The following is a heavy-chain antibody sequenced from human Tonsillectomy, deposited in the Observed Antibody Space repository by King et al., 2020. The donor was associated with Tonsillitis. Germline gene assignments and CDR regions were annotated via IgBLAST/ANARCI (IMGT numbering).Heavy chain of an antibody. CDR1: GFTFSSYA. Sequence: VQLVESGGGLVHPGGSLRLSCAASGFTFSSYARSWVRQAPGKGRDWVSAISGSGGCSYYAVSVKGRFTLSRDNSKNTLYLQRNSLRAEDTAVYYCAKEPRNYDIRVYYFDYWGQGTLVTVSS. V-gene: IGHV3-23*04. D-gene: IGHD3-9*01. J-gene: IGHJ4*02. CDR3: AKEPRNYDIRVYYFDY. CDR2: ISGSGGCS.